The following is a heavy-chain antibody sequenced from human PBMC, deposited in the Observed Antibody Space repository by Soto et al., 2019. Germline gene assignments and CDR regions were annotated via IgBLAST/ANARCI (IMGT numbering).Heavy chain of an antibody. J-gene: IGHJ6*02. CDR2: ISGSGGST. V-gene: IGHV3-23*01. D-gene: IGHD3-3*01. CDR3: ARDYDFWSGYYGSGYGMDV. Sequence: GGSLRLSCAASGFTFSSYAMSWVRQAPGKGLEWVSAISGSGGSTYYADSVKGRFTISRDNSKNTLYLQMNSLRAEDTAVYYCARDYDFWSGYYGSGYGMDVWGQGTTVTVSS. CDR1: GFTFSSYA.